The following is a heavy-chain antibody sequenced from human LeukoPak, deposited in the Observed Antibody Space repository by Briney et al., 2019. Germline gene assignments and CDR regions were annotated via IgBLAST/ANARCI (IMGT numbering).Heavy chain of an antibody. CDR3: AKAPRNSSTMLDY. V-gene: IGHV1-46*01. Sequence: ASVKVSCKASGYTFTSYWIQWVRQAPGQGLEWMGLINPSDGSIAYAHRFQGRVAMTRDTSTSIVYMDLSSLRSKDTAVYYCAKAPRNSSTMLDYWGQGTLLTVSS. J-gene: IGHJ4*02. CDR2: INPSDGSI. D-gene: IGHD6-13*01. CDR1: GYTFTSYW.